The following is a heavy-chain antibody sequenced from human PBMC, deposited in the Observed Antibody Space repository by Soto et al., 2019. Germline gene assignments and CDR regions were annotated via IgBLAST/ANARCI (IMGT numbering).Heavy chain of an antibody. D-gene: IGHD2-2*01. V-gene: IGHV4-31*03. Sequence: SETLSLTCTVSAGSISSGGYYWSWIRQHPGKGLEWIGYIYYSGSTYYNPSLKSRVTISVDTSKNQFSLKLSSVTAADTAVYYCAREYPGYCSSTSCARGYFDYWGQGTLVTVSS. CDR1: AGSISSGGYY. CDR2: IYYSGST. CDR3: AREYPGYCSSTSCARGYFDY. J-gene: IGHJ4*02.